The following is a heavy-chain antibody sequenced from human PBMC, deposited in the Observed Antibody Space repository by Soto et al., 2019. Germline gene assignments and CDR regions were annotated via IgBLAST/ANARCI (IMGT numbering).Heavy chain of an antibody. J-gene: IGHJ5*02. CDR1: GFTFSSYA. V-gene: IGHV3-23*01. CDR3: AKEADSSSWYMGGNNWFDP. CDR2: ISGSGGST. D-gene: IGHD6-13*01. Sequence: EVQLLESGGGLVQPGGSLRLSCAASGFTFSSYAMSWVRQAPGKGLEWVSAISGSGGSTYYADSVKGRFTISRDNSKNTLYLQMNSLRAEDAAVYYCAKEADSSSWYMGGNNWFDPWGQGTLVTVSS.